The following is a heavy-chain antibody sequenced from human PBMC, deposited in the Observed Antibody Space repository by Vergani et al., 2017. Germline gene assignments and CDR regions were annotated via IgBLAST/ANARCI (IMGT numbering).Heavy chain of an antibody. D-gene: IGHD2-21*01. CDR3: ARGNCGVNCPKYNWLAP. V-gene: IGHV4-61*02. CDR2: IYPNGNG. CDR1: GGSISAGYYF. J-gene: IGHJ5*02. Sequence: QVQLQASGPGRVKPSQTLSLTCTMSGGSISAGYYFWSWIRQPAGKGLEWIGRIYPNGNGNYNESLRSRLTMSIDTSRSQFSLSLSSVTAADTAVYYCARGNCGVNCPKYNWLAPWGRGILVTVSS.